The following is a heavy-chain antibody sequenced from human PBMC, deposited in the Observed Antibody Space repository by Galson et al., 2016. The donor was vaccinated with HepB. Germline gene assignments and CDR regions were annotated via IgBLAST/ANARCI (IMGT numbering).Heavy chain of an antibody. CDR3: SRNVELAQAFDI. D-gene: IGHD2-8*02. CDR2: VYYTGSD. V-gene: IGHV4-39*01. CDR1: GGSIGSSTYY. Sequence: SETLSLTCTVSGGSIGSSTYYWGWIRQSPGKGLEWIGSVYYTGSDYYNPSHKSRVTIPVDTSRNQFPLNLSSVTAADSAVYYCSRNVELAQAFDIWGQGAMVTVSS. J-gene: IGHJ3*02.